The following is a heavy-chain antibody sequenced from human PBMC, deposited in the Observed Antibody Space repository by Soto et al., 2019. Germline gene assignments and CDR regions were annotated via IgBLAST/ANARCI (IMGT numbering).Heavy chain of an antibody. CDR3: ARTQGSGPNWYFDL. V-gene: IGHV4-59*08. Sequence: KPSETLSLTCTVSGGSISSYYWSWIRQPPGKGLEWIGYIYYSGSTNYNPSLKSRVTISVDTSKNQFSLKLSSVTAADTAVYYCARTQGSGPNWYFDLWGRGTLVTVSS. CDR1: GGSISSYY. CDR2: IYYSGST. J-gene: IGHJ2*01.